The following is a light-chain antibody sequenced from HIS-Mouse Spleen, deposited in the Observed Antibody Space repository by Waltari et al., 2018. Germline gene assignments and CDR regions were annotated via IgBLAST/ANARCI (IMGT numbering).Light chain of an antibody. CDR2: SNN. V-gene: IGLV1-44*01. CDR1: NSNIASNT. Sequence: QSVLTQPPSASGTPGQRVTISRSGSNSNIASNTVNWYKPLPGTAPKLLIYSNNQRPSGVPDRFSGSKSGTSASLAISGLQSEDEADYYCAAWDDSLNGWVFGGGTKLTVL. CDR3: AAWDDSLNGWV. J-gene: IGLJ3*02.